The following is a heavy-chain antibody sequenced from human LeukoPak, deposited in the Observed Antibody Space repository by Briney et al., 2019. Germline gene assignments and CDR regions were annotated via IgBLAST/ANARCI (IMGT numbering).Heavy chain of an antibody. V-gene: IGHV4-59*01. D-gene: IGHD4-17*01. CDR3: AREKESIDYGDSRISWYFDL. CDR1: GGSISTYY. J-gene: IGHJ2*01. Sequence: SETLSLTCTVSGGSISTYYWSWIRQSPGKGLEWIGYIYYSGSSNYNPSLKSRVTISVDTSKNQFSLKLTSVTAADRAVYYCAREKESIDYGDSRISWYFDLWGRGTLVTVSS. CDR2: IYYSGSS.